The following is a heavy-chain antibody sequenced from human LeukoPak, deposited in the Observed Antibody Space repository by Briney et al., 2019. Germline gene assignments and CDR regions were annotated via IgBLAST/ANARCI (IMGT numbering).Heavy chain of an antibody. CDR3: ARQAVRGPYYYYYYMDV. J-gene: IGHJ6*03. Sequence: PSETLSLTCAVYGGSFSGYYWSWIRQPPGKGLEWIGEINHSGSTNYNPSLKSRVTISVDTSKNKFSLKLSSVTAADTAVYYCARQAVRGPYYYYYYMDVWGKGTTVTVSS. CDR1: GGSFSGYY. V-gene: IGHV4-34*01. D-gene: IGHD6-25*01. CDR2: INHSGST.